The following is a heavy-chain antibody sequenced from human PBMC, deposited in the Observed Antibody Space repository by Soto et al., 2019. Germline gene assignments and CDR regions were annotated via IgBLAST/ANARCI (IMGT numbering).Heavy chain of an antibody. CDR3: ARLWFGKPPGYLDY. V-gene: IGHV4-31*03. CDR1: GGSISSGDYY. Sequence: QVQLQESGPGLVKPSQTLSLTCSVSGGSISSGDYYWSWIRQHPGKGLEWIGYIYHSGSAYYNPSLQSRLKMSVDTSRNQLSLRLSSVTAADSAVYYCARLWFGKPPGYLDYWGQGIRVTISS. D-gene: IGHD3-10*01. CDR2: IYHSGSA. J-gene: IGHJ4*02.